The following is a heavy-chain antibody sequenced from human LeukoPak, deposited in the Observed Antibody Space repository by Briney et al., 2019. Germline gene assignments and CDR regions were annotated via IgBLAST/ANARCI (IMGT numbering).Heavy chain of an antibody. D-gene: IGHD4-11*01. J-gene: IGHJ6*03. CDR1: GYTFTGYY. V-gene: IGHV1-2*02. CDR3: ARDGNQISNYVLWSGYYYYMDV. Sequence: ASVKVSCEASGYTFTGYYMHWVRQAPGQGLEWMGWINPNSGGTNYAQKFQGRVTMTRDTSISTAYMELSRLRSDDTAVYYCARDGNQISNYVLWSGYYYYMDVWGKGTTVTVSS. CDR2: INPNSGGT.